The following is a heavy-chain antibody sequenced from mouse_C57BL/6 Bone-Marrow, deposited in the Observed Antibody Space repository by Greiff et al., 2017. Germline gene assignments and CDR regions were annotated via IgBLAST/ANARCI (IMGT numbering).Heavy chain of an antibody. CDR2: ISNGGGST. CDR1: GFTFSDYY. J-gene: IGHJ1*03. V-gene: IGHV5-12*01. D-gene: IGHD2-12*01. Sequence: EVKLQESGGGLVQPGGSLKLSCAASGFTFSDYYMYWVRQTPEKRLEWVAYISNGGGSTYYPDTAKGRYTISRDNAKNNLYLQMSHLKSEDTAMYYCARQRTCYSDWYFDVWGTGTAVTVSS. CDR3: ARQRTCYSDWYFDV.